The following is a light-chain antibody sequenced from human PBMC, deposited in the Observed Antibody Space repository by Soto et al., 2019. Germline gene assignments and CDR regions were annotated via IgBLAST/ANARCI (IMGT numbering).Light chain of an antibody. CDR3: QQYNNWPCT. CDR2: GAS. J-gene: IGKJ2*02. CDR1: QSVSSN. Sequence: EIVMTQSPATLSVSPGERATLSCRASQSVSSNFAWYQQKPGQAPRLLIYGASTSSTGIPARFSGSRSGTEFTLTISSLQSEDFAVYYCQQYNNWPCTFGQGTKLEIK. V-gene: IGKV3-15*01.